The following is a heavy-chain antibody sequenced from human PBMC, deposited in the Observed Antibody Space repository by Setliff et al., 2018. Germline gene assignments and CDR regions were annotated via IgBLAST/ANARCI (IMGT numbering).Heavy chain of an antibody. CDR3: ARDVQGGGYPDY. J-gene: IGHJ4*02. D-gene: IGHD3-22*01. Sequence: PGGSLRLSCAASGFTVSSSYMSWVRQAPGKGLEWVLIIYSGGYTNYADSVKGRFTISRDNSKNTLYLQMNSLRAEDTAVYYCARDVQGGGYPDYWGQGTLVTAPQ. CDR1: GFTVSSSY. V-gene: IGHV3-53*01. CDR2: IYSGGYT.